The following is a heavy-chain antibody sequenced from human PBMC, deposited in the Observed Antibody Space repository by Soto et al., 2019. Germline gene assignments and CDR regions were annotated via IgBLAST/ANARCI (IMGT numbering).Heavy chain of an antibody. CDR1: GGTFSSYA. Sequence: QVQLVQSGAEVKKPGSSVKVSCKASGGTFSSYAISWVRQAPGQGLEWMGGIIPIFGTANYAQKFQGRVTITADKSTSTAYMELSSLRSEDTAVYYCARRSDVWGNYRHRYYFDYWGQGTLVTVSS. V-gene: IGHV1-69*06. J-gene: IGHJ4*02. CDR3: ARRSDVWGNYRHRYYFDY. D-gene: IGHD3-16*02. CDR2: IIPIFGTA.